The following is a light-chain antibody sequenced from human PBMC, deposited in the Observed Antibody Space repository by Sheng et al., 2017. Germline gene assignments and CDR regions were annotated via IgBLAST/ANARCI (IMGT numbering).Light chain of an antibody. CDR2: EDT. V-gene: IGLV3-1*01. J-gene: IGLJ3*02. CDR3: QAWVTNTGV. Sequence: SYELTQPPSVSVSPGQTATITCSGDKLGHKYACWYQQRPGQSPVLVIYEDTKRPSGIPDRFSGSNSGNTATLTISGTQAMDEADYYCQAWVTNTGVFGGGTKLTVL. CDR1: KLGHKY.